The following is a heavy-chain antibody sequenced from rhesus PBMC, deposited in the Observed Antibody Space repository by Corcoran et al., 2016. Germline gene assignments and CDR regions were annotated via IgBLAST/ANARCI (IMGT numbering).Heavy chain of an antibody. J-gene: IGHJ6*01. Sequence: EVRLVESGGGLVQPGGSLRLSCAASGFTFSDYYMSWVRQAPGKGQEWVGFIRNKANGGTAESAAYVKGRFTISRDDSKSIASLQMNSLKSEDTAVYYCARDWDTATVLDSWGQGVVVTVSS. D-gene: IGHD5-12*01. CDR1: GFTFSDYY. CDR3: ARDWDTATVLDS. CDR2: IRNKANGGTA. V-gene: IGHV3-116*02.